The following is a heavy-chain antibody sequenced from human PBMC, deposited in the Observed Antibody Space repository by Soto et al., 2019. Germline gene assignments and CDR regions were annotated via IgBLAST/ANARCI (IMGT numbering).Heavy chain of an antibody. CDR1: GGSISSSSYY. D-gene: IGHD1-26*01. CDR3: ASPLSGSYFDY. V-gene: IGHV4-39*01. CDR2: IYYSGST. J-gene: IGHJ4*02. Sequence: SETLSLTCTVSGGSISSSSYYWGWIRQPPGKGLEWIGSIYYSGSTYYNPSLKSRVTISVDTSKNQFSLKLSSVTAADTAVYYCASPLSGSYFDYWGQGTLVTVSP.